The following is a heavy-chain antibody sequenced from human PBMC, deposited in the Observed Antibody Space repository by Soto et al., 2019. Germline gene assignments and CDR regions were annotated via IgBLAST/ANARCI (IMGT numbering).Heavy chain of an antibody. Sequence: GGSLRLSCAASGFTFDDYAMHWVRQVPGKGLEWVSGISWNSVSIGYADSVKGRFTISRDNAKNSLYLQMNSLRPEDTALYYCAKDERSGPTGLVHSWGQGTLVTIYS. CDR3: AKDERSGPTGLVHS. CDR1: GFTFDDYA. CDR2: ISWNSVSI. V-gene: IGHV3-9*01. D-gene: IGHD6-19*01. J-gene: IGHJ4*02.